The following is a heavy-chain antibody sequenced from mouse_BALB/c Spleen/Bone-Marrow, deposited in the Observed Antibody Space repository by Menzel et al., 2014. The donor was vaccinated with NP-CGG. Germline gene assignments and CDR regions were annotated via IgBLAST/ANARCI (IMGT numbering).Heavy chain of an antibody. CDR3: ARQGYYGYSGY. J-gene: IGHJ2*01. CDR1: GFDFSRYW. V-gene: IGHV4-1*02. D-gene: IGHD1-2*01. Sequence: EVQVVESGGGLVQPGGSLKLSCAASGFDFSRYWMSWVRQAPGKGLEWIGEINPDSSTINYTPSLKDKFIISRDNAKNTLYLQMRKVRSEDTALYYCARQGYYGYSGYWGQGTTLTVSS. CDR2: INPDSSTI.